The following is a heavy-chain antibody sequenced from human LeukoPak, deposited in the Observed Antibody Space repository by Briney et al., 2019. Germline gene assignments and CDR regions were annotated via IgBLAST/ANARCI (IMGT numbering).Heavy chain of an antibody. CDR3: TRENRPFSPFAF. CDR2: IAHDGTR. Sequence: SGTLSLTCGVSGGSIDSTTYWSWVRQAPGKGLEWIGEIAHDGTRNYNPSLRSRVAMSFDRANNYFSLSLTAVTAADTALYYCTRENRPFSPFAFWGQGVMVTVSS. V-gene: IGHV4-4*02. D-gene: IGHD3-3*01. J-gene: IGHJ4*02. CDR1: GGSIDSTTY.